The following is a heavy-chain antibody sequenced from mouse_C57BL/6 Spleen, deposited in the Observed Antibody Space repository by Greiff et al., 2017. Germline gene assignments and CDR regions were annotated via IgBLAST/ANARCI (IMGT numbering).Heavy chain of an antibody. V-gene: IGHV1-82*01. J-gene: IGHJ3*01. Sequence: QVQLQQSGPELVKPGASVKISCKASGYAFSSSWMNWVKQRPGKGLEWIGRIYPGDGDTNYNGKFKGKATLTADKSSSTAYMQLSSLTSEDSAVYFCARENYGSSYVGFAYWGQGTLVTVSA. CDR3: ARENYGSSYVGFAY. CDR2: IYPGDGDT. D-gene: IGHD1-1*01. CDR1: GYAFSSSW.